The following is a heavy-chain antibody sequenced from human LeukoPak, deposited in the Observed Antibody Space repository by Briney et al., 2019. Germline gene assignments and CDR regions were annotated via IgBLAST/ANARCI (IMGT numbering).Heavy chain of an antibody. Sequence: ASVKVPCKASGYTFTGYYMHWVRQAPGQGLEWMGWINPNSGGTNYAQKFQGRVTMTRDTSISTAYMELSRLRSDDTAVYYCARDPWGDFANPFYYYGMDVWGQGTTVTVSS. V-gene: IGHV1-2*02. CDR1: GYTFTGYY. CDR3: ARDPWGDFANPFYYYGMDV. CDR2: INPNSGGT. J-gene: IGHJ6*02. D-gene: IGHD3-16*01.